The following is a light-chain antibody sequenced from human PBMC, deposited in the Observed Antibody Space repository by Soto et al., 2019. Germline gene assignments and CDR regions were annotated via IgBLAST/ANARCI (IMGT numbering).Light chain of an antibody. CDR1: QSVSSSY. J-gene: IGKJ3*01. CDR2: GAS. CDR3: QQYCDSLFT. V-gene: IGKV3-20*01. Sequence: EIVLTQSPGTLSLSPGERATLSCRASQSVSSSYLAWYQQKPGQPPRLLIYGASSRATGIPDRFSGSGSGTDFTLTISRLEPEDFALYYCQQYCDSLFTFGPGTKVDIK.